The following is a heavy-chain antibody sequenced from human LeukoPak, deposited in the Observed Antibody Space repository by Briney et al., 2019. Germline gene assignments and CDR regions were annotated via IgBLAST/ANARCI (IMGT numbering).Heavy chain of an antibody. D-gene: IGHD5-18*01. CDR2: INHSGST. CDR1: GGSFSGYY. CDR3: ARGIGSYGPRGRVRYYYGMDV. V-gene: IGHV4-34*01. J-gene: IGHJ6*02. Sequence: SETLSLTCAVYGGSFSGYYWSWIRQPPGKGLEWIGEINHSGSTNYNPSLKGRVTISVDTSKNQFSLKLSSVTAADTTVYYCARGIGSYGPRGRVRYYYGMDVWGQGTTVTVSS.